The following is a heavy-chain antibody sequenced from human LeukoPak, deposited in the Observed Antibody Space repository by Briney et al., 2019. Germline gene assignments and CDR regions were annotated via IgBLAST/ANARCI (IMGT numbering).Heavy chain of an antibody. CDR2: IYYSGST. Sequence: KPSETLSLTCTVSGGSISSCYWSWIRQPPGKGLEWIGYIYYSGSTNYNPSLKSRVTVSVDTSKNQFSLKLRSVTVADTAVYYCASGYSSSWYYFDYWGQGTLVTVSS. D-gene: IGHD6-13*01. CDR3: ASGYSSSWYYFDY. V-gene: IGHV4-59*08. CDR1: GGSISSCY. J-gene: IGHJ4*02.